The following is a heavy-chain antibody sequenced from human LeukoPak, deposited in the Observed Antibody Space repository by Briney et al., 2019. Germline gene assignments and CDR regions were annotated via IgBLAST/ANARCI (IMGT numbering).Heavy chain of an antibody. J-gene: IGHJ4*02. CDR2: ISGSGGDT. CDR1: GFTFSNFL. D-gene: IGHD1-26*01. Sequence: GGSLRLSCAASGFTFSNFLMTWVRQAPGKGPEWVSAISGSGGDTYYADSVKGRFTISRDNSKNTLYLQMNSLRAEDTAVYYCAKKGATTGDFDYWGQGTLVTVSS. CDR3: AKKGATTGDFDY. V-gene: IGHV3-23*01.